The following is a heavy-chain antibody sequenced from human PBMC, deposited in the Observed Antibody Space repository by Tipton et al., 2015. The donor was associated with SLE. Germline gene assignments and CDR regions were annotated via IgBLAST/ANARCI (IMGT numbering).Heavy chain of an antibody. D-gene: IGHD3-16*01. CDR3: VRGPGGLDY. CDR2: LYYSGNT. CDR1: GGSIRSYY. V-gene: IGHV4-59*12. Sequence: TLSLTCTVSGGSIRSYYWTWIRQPPGKRLEWIAYLYYSGNTYYNPSLKSRVTISVDTSKNQFSLNLSPVSAADTAVYYCVRGPGGLDYWGQGTLVTVS. J-gene: IGHJ4*02.